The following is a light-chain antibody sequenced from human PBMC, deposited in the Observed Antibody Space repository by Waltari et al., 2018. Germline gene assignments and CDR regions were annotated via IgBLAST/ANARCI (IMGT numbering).Light chain of an antibody. CDR3: QQTDSFPLT. J-gene: IGKJ4*01. V-gene: IGKV1-12*01. Sequence: DIQMTQSPSSVSASIGDRVTISCRASQDVSTWVAWYQQKPGKAPNLLISAASSLQSGVPSRFSGSGSGTDFTLTISGLQPEDFTIYLCQQTDSFPLTFGGGTKVELK. CDR2: AAS. CDR1: QDVSTW.